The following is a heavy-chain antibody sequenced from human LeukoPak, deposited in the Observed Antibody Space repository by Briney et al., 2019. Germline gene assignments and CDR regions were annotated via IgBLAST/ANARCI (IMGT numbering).Heavy chain of an antibody. V-gene: IGHV1-2*02. D-gene: IGHD2-15*01. CDR1: GYTFTGYY. J-gene: IGHJ6*03. Sequence: ASVKVSCKASGYTFTGYYMHWVRQAPGQGLEWMGWINPNSGGTNYAQKFQGRVTMTRDTSISTAYMELSRLRSDDTAVYYCARVRYCSGGSCYSKKGMYYYYYMDVWGKGTTVTVSS. CDR2: INPNSGGT. CDR3: ARVRYCSGGSCYSKKGMYYYYYMDV.